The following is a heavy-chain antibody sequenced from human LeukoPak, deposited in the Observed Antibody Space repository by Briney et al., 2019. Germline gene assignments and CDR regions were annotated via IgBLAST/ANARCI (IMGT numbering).Heavy chain of an antibody. D-gene: IGHD3-16*01. CDR2: VSYDGSDK. CDR1: GFTFSSYV. V-gene: IGHV3-30-3*01. CDR3: AREKGVSDY. J-gene: IGHJ4*02. Sequence: PGRSLRLSCAASGFTFSSYVMHWVRQAPGKGLEWVAVVSYDGSDKYYADSVKGRFTISRDNAKNSLYLQMNSLRDEDTAVYYCAREKGVSDYWGQGTLVTVSS.